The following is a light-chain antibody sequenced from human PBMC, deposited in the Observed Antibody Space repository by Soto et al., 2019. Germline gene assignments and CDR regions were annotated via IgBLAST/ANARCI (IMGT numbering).Light chain of an antibody. CDR3: QQYGRSPTT. CDR1: QSVSSSY. CDR2: GAS. Sequence: EIVLTQSPGTLSLSPGERATLPCRASQSVSSSYLAWYQQKPGQAPRLLIYGASSRATGIPDRFSGSGSGTDFTLTISRLEPEDFAVYYCQQYGRSPTTFGQGTKVDIK. J-gene: IGKJ1*01. V-gene: IGKV3-20*01.